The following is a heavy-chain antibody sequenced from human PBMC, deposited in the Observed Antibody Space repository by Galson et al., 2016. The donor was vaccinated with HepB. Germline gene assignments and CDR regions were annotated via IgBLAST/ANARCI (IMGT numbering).Heavy chain of an antibody. J-gene: IGHJ4*02. CDR2: IIPIYGRS. CDR1: GGTFSNYA. Sequence: SVKVSCKASGGTFSNYAISWVRQAPGQGLEWMGGIIPIYGRSNYAQKFQGGVTITADESTSIAYMEVSGLRSDDTAVYYCARSQIVATFTGFAYWGQGTRVTVSP. CDR3: ARSQIVATFTGFAY. D-gene: IGHD5-12*01. V-gene: IGHV1-69*13.